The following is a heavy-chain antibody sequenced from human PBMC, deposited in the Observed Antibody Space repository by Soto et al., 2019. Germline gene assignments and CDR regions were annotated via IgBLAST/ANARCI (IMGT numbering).Heavy chain of an antibody. CDR2: ISSSSSYI. CDR1: GFTFSSYS. V-gene: IGHV3-21*01. D-gene: IGHD6-19*01. CDR3: VRDGSGNPYLNWFDP. Sequence: GGSLRLSCAASGFTFSSYSMNWVRQAPGKGLEWVSSISSSSSYIYYADSVKGRFTISRDNAKNSLYLQMNSPRAEDTAVYYCVRDGSGNPYLNWFDPWGQGTLVTVS. J-gene: IGHJ5*02.